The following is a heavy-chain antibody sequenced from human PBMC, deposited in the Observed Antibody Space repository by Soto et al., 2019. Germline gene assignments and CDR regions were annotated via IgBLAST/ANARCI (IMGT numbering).Heavy chain of an antibody. CDR2: VFYSGST. CDR3: ARVLGSGSYWSVPYGMDV. D-gene: IGHD3-10*01. CDR1: DGSISSYY. Sequence: PSETLSLTCSVSDGSISSYYWSWIRQPPGKGLEWIGYVFYSGSTSYNPSLKSRVTISVDTSKNQFSLKLSSVTAADTAVYYCARVLGSGSYWSVPYGMDVWGQGTTVTVSS. V-gene: IGHV4-59*01. J-gene: IGHJ6*02.